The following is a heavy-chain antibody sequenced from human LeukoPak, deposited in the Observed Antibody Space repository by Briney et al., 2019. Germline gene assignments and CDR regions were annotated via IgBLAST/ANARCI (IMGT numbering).Heavy chain of an antibody. CDR2: ISYDGSNK. CDR1: GFTFSSYA. CDR3: AREGGGLRYFDWLPFDY. Sequence: PGRSLRLSCAASGFTFSSYAMHWVRQAPGKGLEWVAVISYDGSNKYYADSVKGRFTISRDNSKNTLYLQMNSLRAEDTAVYYCAREGGGLRYFDWLPFDYWGRGTLVTVSS. J-gene: IGHJ4*02. V-gene: IGHV3-30-3*01. D-gene: IGHD3-9*01.